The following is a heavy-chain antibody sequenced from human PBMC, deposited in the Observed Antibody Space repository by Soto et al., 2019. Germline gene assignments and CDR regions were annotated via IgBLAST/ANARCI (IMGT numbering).Heavy chain of an antibody. CDR3: ARHSYYYGSTYGCWLDP. CDR2: IYYSGST. J-gene: IGHJ5*02. D-gene: IGHD3-10*01. Sequence: PSETLSLTCTVSGGSISSSSYYWGWIRQPPGKGLEWIGSIYYSGSTYYNPSLKSRVTISVDTSKNQFSLKLSSVTAADTAVYYCARHSYYYGSTYGCWLDPWGLGTLVTVSS. CDR1: GGSISSSSYY. V-gene: IGHV4-39*01.